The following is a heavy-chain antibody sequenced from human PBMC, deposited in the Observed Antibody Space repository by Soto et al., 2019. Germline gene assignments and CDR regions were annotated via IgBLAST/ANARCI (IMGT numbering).Heavy chain of an antibody. V-gene: IGHV1-69*13. D-gene: IGHD3-22*01. CDR3: ARVSDYYDSSGYYYSHYYYGMDV. Sequence: SVKVSCKASGGTFSSYAISWVRQAPGQRLEWMGGIIPIFGTANYAQKFQGRVTITADEPTSTAYMELSSLRSEDTAVYYCARVSDYYDSSGYYYSHYYYGMDVWGQGTTVTVSS. CDR2: IIPIFGTA. CDR1: GGTFSSYA. J-gene: IGHJ6*02.